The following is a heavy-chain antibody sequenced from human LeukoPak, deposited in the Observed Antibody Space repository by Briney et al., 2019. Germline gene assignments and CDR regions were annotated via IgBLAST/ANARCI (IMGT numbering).Heavy chain of an antibody. CDR2: ISSSGSTI. CDR3: ARMSWLLDY. D-gene: IGHD5-12*01. Sequence: GGSLRLSCAASGFTFSSYEMNWVRQAPGKGLEWVSYISSSGSTIYYADSVKGRFTISRDNAKNSLYLQMNSLRAEDTAVYYRARMSWLLDYWGQGTLVTVSS. V-gene: IGHV3-48*03. J-gene: IGHJ4*02. CDR1: GFTFSSYE.